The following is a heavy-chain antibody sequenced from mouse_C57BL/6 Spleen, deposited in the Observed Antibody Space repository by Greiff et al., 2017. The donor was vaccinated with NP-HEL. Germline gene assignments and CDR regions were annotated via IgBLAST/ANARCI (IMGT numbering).Heavy chain of an antibody. CDR3: TSYPQLGRRGFDY. V-gene: IGHV1-5*01. Sequence: EVQVVESGTVLARPGASVKMSCKTSGYTFTSYWMHWVKQRPGQGLEWIGAIYPGNSDTSYNQKFKGKAKLTAVTSASTAYMELSSLTNEDSAVYYCTSYPQLGRRGFDYWGQGTTLTVSS. CDR2: IYPGNSDT. CDR1: GYTFTSYW. J-gene: IGHJ2*01. D-gene: IGHD4-1*02.